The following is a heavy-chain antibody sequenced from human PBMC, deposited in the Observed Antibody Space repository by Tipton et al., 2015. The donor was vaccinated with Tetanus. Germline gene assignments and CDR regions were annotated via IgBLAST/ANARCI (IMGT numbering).Heavy chain of an antibody. V-gene: IGHV3-33*01. J-gene: IGHJ4*02. CDR2: SWNDGTDK. D-gene: IGHD2-15*01. Sequence: SLRLSCAASGFIFSSYGIHWVRQAPGKGLEWLAVSWNDGTDKYYDDSVNGRFTISSDNSKNTLYLQMNSLRAEDPALSYCAREADCSGGSCFSGDFDNWGQGTQVTVSS. CDR1: GFIFSSYG. CDR3: AREADCSGGSCFSGDFDN.